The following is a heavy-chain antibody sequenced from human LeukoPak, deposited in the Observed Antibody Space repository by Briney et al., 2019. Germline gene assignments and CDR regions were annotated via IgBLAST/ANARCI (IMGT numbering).Heavy chain of an antibody. CDR3: ARRGGAFGSFDT. CDR1: GGSISSYY. J-gene: IGHJ2*01. Sequence: SETLSLTCTVSGGSISSYYWSWIRQPPGKGLEWIGYIYYSGSTNYNPSLKSRVTISVDTSKNQFSLKLSSVTAADTAVYYCARRGGAFGSFDTCGRGSLVTVSS. V-gene: IGHV4-59*08. CDR2: IYYSGST. D-gene: IGHD3-10*01.